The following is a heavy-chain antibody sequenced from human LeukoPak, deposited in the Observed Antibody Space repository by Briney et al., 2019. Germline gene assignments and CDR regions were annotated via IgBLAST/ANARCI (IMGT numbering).Heavy chain of an antibody. J-gene: IGHJ4*02. V-gene: IGHV3-23*01. CDR3: AKGGSGWLFDY. CDR1: GFTFSSYA. Sequence: GGSLRLSCAASGFTFSSYAMSWVRQAPGKGLEWVSAISGSGGSTYYADSVKGRFTISRDNSKNTVHLQMNSLRAEDTAIYYCAKGGSGWLFDYWGQGTLVTVSS. D-gene: IGHD6-19*01. CDR2: ISGSGGST.